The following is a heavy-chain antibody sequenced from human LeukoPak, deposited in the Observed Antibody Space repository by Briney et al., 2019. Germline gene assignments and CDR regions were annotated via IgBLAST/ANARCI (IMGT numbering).Heavy chain of an antibody. CDR1: GFTFSSYG. J-gene: IGHJ6*03. Sequence: PGGSLRLSCAASGFTFSSYGMHWVRQAPGKGLEWVAVISYDGSNKYCADSVKGRFTISRDNSKNTLYLQMNSLRAEDTAVYYCARGRAGIFGVVIKSGYMDVWGKGTTVTVSS. V-gene: IGHV3-30*03. CDR3: ARGRAGIFGVVIKSGYMDV. D-gene: IGHD3-3*01. CDR2: ISYDGSNK.